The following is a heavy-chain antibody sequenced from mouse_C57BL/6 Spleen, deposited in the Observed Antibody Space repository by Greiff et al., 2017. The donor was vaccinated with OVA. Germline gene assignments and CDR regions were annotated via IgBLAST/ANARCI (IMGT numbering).Heavy chain of an antibody. CDR1: GYAFSSYW. J-gene: IGHJ2*01. D-gene: IGHD2-4*01. Sequence: VQLQQSGAELVKPGASVKISCKASGYAFSSYWMNWVKQRPGKGLEWIGQIYPGDGDTNYNGKFKGKATLTADKSSSTAYMQLSSLTSEDSAVYFCARERDYDVVMAFDYWGQGTTLTVSS. V-gene: IGHV1-80*01. CDR3: ARERDYDVVMAFDY. CDR2: IYPGDGDT.